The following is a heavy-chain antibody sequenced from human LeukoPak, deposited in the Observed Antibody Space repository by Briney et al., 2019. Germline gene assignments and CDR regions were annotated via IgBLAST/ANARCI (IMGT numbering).Heavy chain of an antibody. CDR1: GFTFSSYS. CDR3: GRDLGSRDAFDI. Sequence: GGSLRLSCAASGFTFSSYSMNWVRQAPGKGLEWVSYISSSSSTIYYADSVKGRFTISRDNAKNSLYLQMNSLRAEDTVVYSCGRDLGSRDAFDIWAKGQWSPSLQ. J-gene: IGHJ3*02. CDR2: ISSSSSTI. D-gene: IGHD7-27*01. V-gene: IGHV3-48*01.